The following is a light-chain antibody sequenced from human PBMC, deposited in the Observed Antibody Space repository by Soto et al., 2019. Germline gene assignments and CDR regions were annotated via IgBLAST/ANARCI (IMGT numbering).Light chain of an antibody. Sequence: DIQMTQSPFSLSASVGDRVTITCRASQFINTFLNWYQQKPGKAPNLLIYSASSLQSGVPSRFSSSGSGTDFTLTISSLQPEDVATYYCQQSYDTPRTFGPGTKIEI. CDR2: SAS. CDR3: QQSYDTPRT. V-gene: IGKV1-39*01. J-gene: IGKJ3*01. CDR1: QFINTF.